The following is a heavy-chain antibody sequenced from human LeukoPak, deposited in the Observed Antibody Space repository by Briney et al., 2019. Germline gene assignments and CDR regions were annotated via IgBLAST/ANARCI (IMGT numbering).Heavy chain of an antibody. D-gene: IGHD3-9*01. Sequence: SETLSLTCAVYGGSFSGYYWSWIRQPPGKGLEWIGEINHSGSTNYNPSLKSRVTISVDTSKNQFSLKLSSVTAADTAVYYCARVSTILSRRVASAQFDYWGQGTLVTVSS. CDR2: INHSGST. J-gene: IGHJ4*02. V-gene: IGHV4-34*01. CDR1: GGSFSGYY. CDR3: ARVSTILSRRVASAQFDY.